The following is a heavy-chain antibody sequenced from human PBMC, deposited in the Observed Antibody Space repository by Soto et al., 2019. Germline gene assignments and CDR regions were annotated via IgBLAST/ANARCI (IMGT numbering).Heavy chain of an antibody. CDR1: GFTFSNFV. V-gene: IGHV3-23*01. CDR2: IGGTYGST. J-gene: IGHJ2*01. D-gene: IGHD3-10*01. Sequence: LRLSCAASGFTFSNFVMSWVRRAPGQELEWVPAIGGTYGSTYYADSVKGRFTISRDNSKSTLSLQMNSLRAEDTGVYYCAKRRGEGYFDLWGRGTLVTVSS. CDR3: AKRRGEGYFDL.